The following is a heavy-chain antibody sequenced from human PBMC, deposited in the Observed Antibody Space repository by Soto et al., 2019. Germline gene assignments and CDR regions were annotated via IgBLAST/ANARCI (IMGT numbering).Heavy chain of an antibody. CDR3: ARDLRTYYYDSSGYSSLDY. CDR2: IIPIFGTA. CDR1: GGTFSSYA. Sequence: ASVKVSCKASGGTFSSYAISWVRQAPGQGLEWMGGIIPIFGTANYAQKFQGRVTITADESTSTAYMELSSLRSEDTAVYYCARDLRTYYYDSSGYSSLDYWGQGTLVTVSS. J-gene: IGHJ4*02. V-gene: IGHV1-69*13. D-gene: IGHD3-22*01.